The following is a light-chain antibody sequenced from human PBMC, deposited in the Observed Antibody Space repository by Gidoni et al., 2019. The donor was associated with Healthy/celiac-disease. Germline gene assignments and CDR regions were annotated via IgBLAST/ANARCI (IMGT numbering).Light chain of an antibody. J-gene: IGKJ1*01. CDR3: MQGTHWPRT. Sequence: DVVMTQSPLSLPVTLGQPASISCRSSHSLVYSDGNTYLNWFQQRPAQSPRRLIYKVSTRDSGVPDRFSGRGSGTDFTLKISRGEAEDVGVYYCMQGTHWPRTFXXXTKVEIK. V-gene: IGKV2-30*01. CDR2: KVS. CDR1: HSLVYSDGNTY.